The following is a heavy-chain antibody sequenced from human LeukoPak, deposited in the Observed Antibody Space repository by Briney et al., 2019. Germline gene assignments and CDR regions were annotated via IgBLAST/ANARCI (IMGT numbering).Heavy chain of an antibody. CDR2: INTNTGNP. CDR3: ARDPYTSSSWYRGRANNWFDP. CDR1: GFTFTTYP. J-gene: IGHJ5*02. D-gene: IGHD6-13*01. V-gene: IGHV7-4-1*02. Sequence: GGSLRLSCAASGFTFTTYPMNWVRQAPGQGLEWMGWINTNTGNPTYAQGFTGRFVFSLDTSVSTAYLQISSLKADDTAVYYCARDPYTSSSWYRGRANNWFDPWGQGTLVTVSS.